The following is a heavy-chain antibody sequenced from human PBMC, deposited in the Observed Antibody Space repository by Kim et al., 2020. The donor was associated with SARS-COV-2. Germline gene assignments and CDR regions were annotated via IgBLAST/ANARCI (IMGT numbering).Heavy chain of an antibody. D-gene: IGHD5-18*01. J-gene: IGHJ4*02. CDR3: ARVGGYSYGLNDY. CDR1: GGSFSGYY. V-gene: IGHV4-34*01. Sequence: SETLSLTCAVYGGSFSGYYWSWIRQPPGKGLEWIGEINHSGSTNYNPSLKSRVTISVDTSKNQFSLKLSSVTAADTAVYYCARVGGYSYGLNDYWGQGT. CDR2: INHSGST.